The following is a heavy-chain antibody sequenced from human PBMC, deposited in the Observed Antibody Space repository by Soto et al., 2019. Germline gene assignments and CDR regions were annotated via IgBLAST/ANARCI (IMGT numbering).Heavy chain of an antibody. CDR3: ARDADSPTYFDY. J-gene: IGHJ4*02. CDR2: IWYDGSNK. D-gene: IGHD2-21*01. V-gene: IGHV3-33*01. CDR1: GFTFSSYG. Sequence: GRSLRLSCAASGFTFSSYGMHWVRQAPGKGLEWVAVIWYDGSNKYYADSVKGRFTISRDNSKNTLYLEMNSLRAEDTAVYYCARDADSPTYFDYWGQGTLVTVSS.